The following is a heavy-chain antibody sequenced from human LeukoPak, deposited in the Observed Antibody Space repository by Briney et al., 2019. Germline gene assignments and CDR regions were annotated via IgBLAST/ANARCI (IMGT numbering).Heavy chain of an antibody. CDR1: GYKFTSYD. CDR2: MNPNSGNT. V-gene: IGHV1-8*01. CDR3: ASTGEPYYYYYGMDV. D-gene: IGHD7-27*01. J-gene: IGHJ6*02. Sequence: ASVKVSCKASGYKFTSYDINWVRQATGQGLEWMGWMNPNSGNTGYAQKFQGRVTMTRNTSISTAYMELSSLRSEDTAVYYCASTGEPYYYYYGMDVWGQGTTVTVSS.